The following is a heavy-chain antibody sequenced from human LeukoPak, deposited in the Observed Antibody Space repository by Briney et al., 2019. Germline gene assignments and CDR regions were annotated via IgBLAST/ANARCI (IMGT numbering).Heavy chain of an antibody. CDR1: GFTFSSYA. CDR2: ISGSGGST. D-gene: IGHD3-3*01. V-gene: IGHV3-23*01. Sequence: GGSLRLSCAASGFTFSSYAMSWVRQAPGKGLEWVSGISGSGGSTYYADSVKGRFTISRDNSKNTLYLQMNSLRAEDTAVYYCAKYFQHEWSYFDYWGQGTLVTVSS. J-gene: IGHJ4*02. CDR3: AKYFQHEWSYFDY.